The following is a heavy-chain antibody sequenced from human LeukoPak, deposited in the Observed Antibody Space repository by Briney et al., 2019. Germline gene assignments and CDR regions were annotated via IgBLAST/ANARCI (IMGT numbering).Heavy chain of an antibody. J-gene: IGHJ4*02. CDR1: GYTFTGNY. Sequence: GASVNLSCTSSGYTFTGNYMHWARQAPGQGLEWIGWINPNSGDTKYAQNFQGRVTVTRDTSNTTTYMELSTLRSDDTAVYYCVRDRHTVAVAATLDYWGQGSLVSASS. D-gene: IGHD6-19*01. CDR2: INPNSGDT. CDR3: VRDRHTVAVAATLDY. V-gene: IGHV1-2*02.